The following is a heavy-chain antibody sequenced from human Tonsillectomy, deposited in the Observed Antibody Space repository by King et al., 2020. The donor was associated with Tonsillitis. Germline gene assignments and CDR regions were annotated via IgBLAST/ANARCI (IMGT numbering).Heavy chain of an antibody. D-gene: IGHD1-26*01. Sequence: QLVQSGGEVKKPGASVKVSCQASGYPLTSHGISWVRQAPGQGLEWMGWISGYGDDTSYARKLQGRVTMTTDTSTSTAYMELRSLRSDDTALYFCAREIRAPNSGIYGGFAIWGQGTMVTVSS. CDR3: AREIRAPNSGIYGGFAI. CDR2: ISGYGDDT. J-gene: IGHJ3*02. CDR1: GYPLTSHG. V-gene: IGHV1-18*04.